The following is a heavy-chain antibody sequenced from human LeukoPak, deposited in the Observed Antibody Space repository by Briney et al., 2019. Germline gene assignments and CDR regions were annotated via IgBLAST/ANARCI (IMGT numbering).Heavy chain of an antibody. CDR1: GGSISSGDYY. D-gene: IGHD7-27*01. J-gene: IGHJ4*02. Sequence: PSETLSLTCTVSGGSISSGDYYWSWIRQPPGKGLEWIGYIYYSGSTYYNPSLKSRVTISVGTSKNQFSLKLSSVTAADTAVYYCAREVGTGDFDYWGQGTLVTVSS. V-gene: IGHV4-30-4*01. CDR3: AREVGTGDFDY. CDR2: IYYSGST.